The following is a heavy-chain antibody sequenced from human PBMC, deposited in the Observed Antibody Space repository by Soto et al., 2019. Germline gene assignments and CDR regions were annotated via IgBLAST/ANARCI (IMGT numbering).Heavy chain of an antibody. V-gene: IGHV3-30-3*01. D-gene: IGHD1-26*01. J-gene: IGHJ4*02. CDR1: GFTLSSHA. CDR2: ILSDGSNK. Sequence: QVQLVESGGGVVQPGRSLRLSCAVSGFTLSSHAMHWVRQAPGKGLEWVALILSDGSNKYYADSVKGRFTTSRDNSKNTMYLQMNSLSVEDTAVYYCAIDDEGGSDCDLGYWGQGALCTVSS. CDR3: AIDDEGGSDCDLGY.